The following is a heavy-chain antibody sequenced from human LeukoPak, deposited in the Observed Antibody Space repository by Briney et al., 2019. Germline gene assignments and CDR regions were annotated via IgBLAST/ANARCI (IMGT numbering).Heavy chain of an antibody. CDR1: GGSFSGYY. D-gene: IGHD3-22*01. Sequence: PSETLSLTCAVYGGSFSGYYWSWIRQPPGKGLEWIGEINHSGSTNYNPSLKSRVTISVDTSKNQFSQKLSSVTAADTAVYYCARGRLVRADYWGQGTLVTVSS. CDR3: ARGRLVRADY. CDR2: INHSGST. V-gene: IGHV4-34*01. J-gene: IGHJ4*02.